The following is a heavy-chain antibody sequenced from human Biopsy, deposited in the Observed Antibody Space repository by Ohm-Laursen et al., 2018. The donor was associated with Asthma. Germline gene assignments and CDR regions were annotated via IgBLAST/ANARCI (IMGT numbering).Heavy chain of an antibody. D-gene: IGHD1-26*01. Sequence: GSLRLSCAAFGFTFGDYWMSWVRQVPGKGLEWVANIKHDGSEKNHVDSLKGRFTISRDNAKNSLYLQMNSLRVEDTAIYFCAKDKVGAANSYQYGMDVWGQGTTVTVSS. V-gene: IGHV3-7*03. CDR3: AKDKVGAANSYQYGMDV. J-gene: IGHJ6*02. CDR2: IKHDGSEK. CDR1: GFTFGDYW.